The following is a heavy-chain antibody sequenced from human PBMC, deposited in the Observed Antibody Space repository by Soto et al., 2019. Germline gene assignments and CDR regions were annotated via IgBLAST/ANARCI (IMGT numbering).Heavy chain of an antibody. Sequence: SETLSLTCTVSGGSISSYYWSWIRQPPGKGLEWIGYIYYSGSTNYNPSLKSRVTISVDTSKNQFSLKLSSVTAADTAVYYCASGRQQPVPEGNWFDPWGQGILVTVSS. J-gene: IGHJ5*02. CDR2: IYYSGST. V-gene: IGHV4-59*01. CDR1: GGSISSYY. D-gene: IGHD6-13*01. CDR3: ASGRQQPVPEGNWFDP.